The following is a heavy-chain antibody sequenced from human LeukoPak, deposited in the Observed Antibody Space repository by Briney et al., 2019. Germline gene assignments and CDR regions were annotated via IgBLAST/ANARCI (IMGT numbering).Heavy chain of an antibody. CDR1: VRNEC. CDR2: ISGSGVGT. D-gene: IGHD6-13*01. V-gene: IGHV3-23*01. CDR3: AKSITTDGKGWFDP. Sequence: VRNECMSRGPQAPEKRLEWVSAISGSGVGTYYADSVKGRFTISRDNSKNTLYLQMNSLRAEDTAVYYCAKSITTDGKGWFDPWGQGTLVTVSS. J-gene: IGHJ5*02.